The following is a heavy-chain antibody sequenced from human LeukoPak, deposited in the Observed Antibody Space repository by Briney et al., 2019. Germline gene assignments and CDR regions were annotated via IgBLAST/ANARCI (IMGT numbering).Heavy chain of an antibody. D-gene: IGHD4-17*01. Sequence: GGSLRLSCAASGFTVSRKYMSWVRQAAGKGLEWVSVIYSGGSTFYADSVKGRFTISRDNSKNTLYLQMNSLRVEDTAVYYCASGPKEDGDYFDYWGQGTLVNVSS. CDR3: ASGPKEDGDYFDY. CDR1: GFTVSRKY. J-gene: IGHJ4*02. CDR2: IYSGGST. V-gene: IGHV3-66*01.